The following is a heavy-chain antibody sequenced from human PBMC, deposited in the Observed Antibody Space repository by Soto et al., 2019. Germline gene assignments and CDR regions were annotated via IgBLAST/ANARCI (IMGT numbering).Heavy chain of an antibody. Sequence: EASVKVSCKTSGYTFTSYGINWVRQAPGQGLEWMGRINPSGGSTNYAQKFQGRVTMTRDTSTSTVYMELSSLRSEDTAVYYCASSHLNFDWLLQTDYGMDVWGQGTTVTVSS. CDR1: GYTFTSYG. D-gene: IGHD3-9*01. V-gene: IGHV1-46*01. CDR3: ASSHLNFDWLLQTDYGMDV. CDR2: INPSGGST. J-gene: IGHJ6*02.